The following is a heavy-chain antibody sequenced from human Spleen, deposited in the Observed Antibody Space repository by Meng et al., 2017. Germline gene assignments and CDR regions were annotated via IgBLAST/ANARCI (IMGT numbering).Heavy chain of an antibody. J-gene: IGHJ4*02. D-gene: IGHD6-13*01. CDR1: GYTFTGYY. CDR3: ARDEDISAAGKLFGDY. Sequence: QVQLVQSGAEVKKPVASVKVSCKASGYTFTGYYMHWVRQAPGQGLEWMGWINPNSGGTNYAQRFQGRVTMTGDTSISTAYMELSGLRSDDTAMYYCARDEDISAAGKLFGDYWGQGTLVTVSS. CDR2: INPNSGGT. V-gene: IGHV1-2*02.